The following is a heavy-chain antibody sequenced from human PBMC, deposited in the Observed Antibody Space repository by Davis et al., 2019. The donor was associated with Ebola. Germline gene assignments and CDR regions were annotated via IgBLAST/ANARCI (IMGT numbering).Heavy chain of an antibody. CDR1: GYSFTSYW. V-gene: IGHV5-51*01. CDR2: IYPGDSDT. CDR3: ARRYYDFWSGYYTGGMDV. D-gene: IGHD3-3*01. Sequence: GESLKISCKGSGYSFTSYWNGWVRQMPGKGLEWMGIIYPGDSDTRYSPSFQGQVTISADKSISTAYLQWSSLKASDTAMYYCARRYYDFWSGYYTGGMDVWGQGTTVTVSS. J-gene: IGHJ6*02.